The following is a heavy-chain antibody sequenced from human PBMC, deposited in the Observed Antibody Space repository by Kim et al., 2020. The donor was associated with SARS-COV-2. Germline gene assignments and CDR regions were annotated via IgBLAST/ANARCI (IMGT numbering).Heavy chain of an antibody. Sequence: GGSLRLSCAASGFTFSSYAMHWVRQAPGKGLEWVAVISYDGSNKYYADSVKGRFTISRDNSKNTLYLQMNSLRAEDTAVYYCARAPGVAVAGDFDYWGQG. J-gene: IGHJ4*02. CDR1: GFTFSSYA. CDR2: ISYDGSNK. D-gene: IGHD6-19*01. V-gene: IGHV3-30*04. CDR3: ARAPGVAVAGDFDY.